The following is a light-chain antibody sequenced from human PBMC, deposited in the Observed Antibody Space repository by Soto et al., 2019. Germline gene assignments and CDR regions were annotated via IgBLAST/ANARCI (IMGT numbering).Light chain of an antibody. CDR1: QSVSAR. V-gene: IGKV3-20*01. CDR3: QHYQGGHPIA. Sequence: EIVLTPSPDTLSLSPGESATLSGRASQSVSARLAWYKHKPGQPPRLLISDVFNRASGVAERFSGSGSETDFTLIIRRLEPEDSALYYCQHYQGGHPIAFGQGTRLEI. CDR2: DVF. J-gene: IGKJ5*01.